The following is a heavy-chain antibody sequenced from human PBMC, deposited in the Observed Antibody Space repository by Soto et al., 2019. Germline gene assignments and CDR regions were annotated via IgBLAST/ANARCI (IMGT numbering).Heavy chain of an antibody. V-gene: IGHV4-34*01. CDR3: AREGSSGYYYY. Sequence: SETLSLTCAVYGGPFSGYYWSWIRQPPGKGLEWIGEINHSGSTNYNPSLKSRVTISVDTSKNQFSLKLSSVTAADTAVYYCAREGSSGYYYYWGQGTLVTVSS. D-gene: IGHD3-22*01. J-gene: IGHJ4*02. CDR1: GGPFSGYY. CDR2: INHSGST.